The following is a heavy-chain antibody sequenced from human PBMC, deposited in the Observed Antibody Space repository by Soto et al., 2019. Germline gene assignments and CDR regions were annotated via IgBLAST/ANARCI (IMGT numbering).Heavy chain of an antibody. CDR3: ARELYGDYFYYAMDV. CDR2: ITSTGIYT. CDR1: GFTFNGYS. D-gene: IGHD2-8*01. V-gene: IGHV3-21*06. J-gene: IGHJ6*02. Sequence: GGSLRLSCAASGFTFNGYSMNWVRQAPGKGLEWVSSITSTGIYTYYADSVKGRFTISRDNAKNSLYLQMNSLRGEDTAIYYCARELYGDYFYYAMDVWGQGTTVTVSS.